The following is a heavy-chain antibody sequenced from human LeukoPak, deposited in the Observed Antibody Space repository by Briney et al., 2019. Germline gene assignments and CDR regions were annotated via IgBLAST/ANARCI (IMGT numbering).Heavy chain of an antibody. CDR3: ARETLWFGELFKSYYYYYGMDV. Sequence: ASVKVSCKASGYTFTSYYMHWVRQAPGQGLEWMGIINPSGGSTSYAQKFQGRVTMTRDTSTSTVYMELSSLRSEDTAVYYCARETLWFGELFKSYYYYYGMDVWGQGTTVTVSS. CDR1: GYTFTSYY. D-gene: IGHD3-10*01. J-gene: IGHJ6*02. V-gene: IGHV1-46*01. CDR2: INPSGGST.